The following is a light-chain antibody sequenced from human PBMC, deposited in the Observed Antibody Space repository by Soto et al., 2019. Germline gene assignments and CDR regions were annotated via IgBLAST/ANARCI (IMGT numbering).Light chain of an antibody. CDR1: QDISNY. J-gene: IGKJ4*01. CDR3: QQYDNLP. V-gene: IGKV1-33*01. Sequence: DIQMTQSPSSLSASVGDRVTITCQASQDISNYLNWYQQKPGKAPKLLIYDASNLETGVLSRFSGSGSGTDFTFTISSLQPEDIATYYCQQYDNLPFGGGTKVEIK. CDR2: DAS.